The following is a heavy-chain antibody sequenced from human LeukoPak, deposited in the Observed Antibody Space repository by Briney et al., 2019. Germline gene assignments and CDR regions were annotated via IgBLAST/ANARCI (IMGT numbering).Heavy chain of an antibody. CDR3: ARSGYSYGYDY. CDR1: GDSLSGYY. CDR2: VSHTGST. Sequence: SETLSLTCGVYGDSLSGYYWSWIRQPPGKGLEWLGEVSHTGSTNDNPSLKSRVTKSIDTSKNQFSLNLSSVTAADTAVYFCARSGYSYGYDYWGQGTLVTVSS. V-gene: IGHV4-34*01. D-gene: IGHD5-18*01. J-gene: IGHJ4*02.